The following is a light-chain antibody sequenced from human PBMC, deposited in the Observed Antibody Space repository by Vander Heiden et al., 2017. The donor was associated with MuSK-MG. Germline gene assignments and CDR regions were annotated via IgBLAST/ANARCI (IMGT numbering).Light chain of an antibody. CDR2: AAS. J-gene: IGKJ2*01. CDR3: QQSYSTPPYT. CDR1: QSISSY. V-gene: IGKV1-39*01. Sequence: DIQMTQSPSSLSASVGDRVTITCRASQSISSYLNWYQQKPGKAPKLLIYAASSLQSGVPSRFSGSASGTDFTLTISSLQPADFATYYCQQSYSTPPYTFGPGTKLEIK.